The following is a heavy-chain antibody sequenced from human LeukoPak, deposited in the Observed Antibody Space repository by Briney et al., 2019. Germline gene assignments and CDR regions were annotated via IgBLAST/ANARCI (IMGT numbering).Heavy chain of an antibody. CDR1: GFTFSGYA. V-gene: IGHV3-30*02. Sequence: GGSLRLSCAASGFTFSGYAMHWVRQAPGEGLDWVAFIRYDGSNECYADSVKGRFTISRDNSENTLYLQMNSLRAEDTAVYYCAKGRRFLEWLGDYWGQGTLVTVSS. J-gene: IGHJ4*02. D-gene: IGHD3-3*01. CDR2: IRYDGSNE. CDR3: AKGRRFLEWLGDY.